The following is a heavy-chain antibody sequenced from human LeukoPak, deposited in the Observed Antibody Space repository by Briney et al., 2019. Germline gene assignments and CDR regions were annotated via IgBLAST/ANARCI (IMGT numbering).Heavy chain of an antibody. J-gene: IGHJ3*02. CDR1: GYTFTSYA. D-gene: IGHD2-15*01. CDR3: ARDCSGGSCYSPGAFDI. CDR2: INAGNGNT. Sequence: ASVKVSCKASGYTFTSYAMHWVRQAPGQRLEWMGWINAGNGNTKYSQKFQGRVTITRDTSASTAYMELSSLRSEDTAFYYCARDCSGGSCYSPGAFDIWGQGTMVTVSS. V-gene: IGHV1-3*01.